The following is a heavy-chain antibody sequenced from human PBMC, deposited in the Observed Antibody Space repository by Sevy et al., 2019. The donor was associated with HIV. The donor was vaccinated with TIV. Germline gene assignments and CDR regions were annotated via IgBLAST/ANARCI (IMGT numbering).Heavy chain of an antibody. CDR3: ARSLKGDYTNYFDS. CDR2: IFWDDEK. CDR1: GFSLNTSGVG. Sequence: SGPTLVNPAQTLTLTCSFSGFSLNTSGVGVGWIHLPPGKALEWLALIFWDDEKRYSPPLKNRLTITKDTSKNQVVLTMTNMDPVDTATYYCARSLKGDYTNYFDSWDQGSLVTVSS. J-gene: IGHJ4*02. D-gene: IGHD4-4*01. V-gene: IGHV2-5*02.